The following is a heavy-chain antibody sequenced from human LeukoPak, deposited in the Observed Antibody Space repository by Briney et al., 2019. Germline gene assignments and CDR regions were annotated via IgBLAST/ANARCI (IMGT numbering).Heavy chain of an antibody. D-gene: IGHD3-22*01. J-gene: IGHJ4*02. CDR2: TRIKANSYTT. CDR3: SRYYYDSSDYRAFDY. CDR1: GFTFGDYA. V-gene: IGHV3-72*01. Sequence: GGSLRLSCTASGFTFGDYAMSWVRQAPGKGLEWVARTRIKANSYTTEYAASVKGRFTISRDDSKNSLYLQMNSLKTEDTAVYYCSRYYYDSSDYRAFDYSGQGTLVTVSS.